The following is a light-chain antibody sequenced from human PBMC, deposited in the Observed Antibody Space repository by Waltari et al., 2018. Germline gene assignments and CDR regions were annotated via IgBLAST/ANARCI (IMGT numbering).Light chain of an antibody. CDR3: QQYNSYSQNT. CDR2: EAS. V-gene: IGKV1-5*03. CDR1: QSISNW. J-gene: IGKJ2*01. Sequence: DIHMTQSPSTLSASVGDRVTITCRASQSISNWLAWYQQIPGKAPKLLIYEASRLESGVPWRFSGSGSGTEFTLTISSLQPDDFATYYCQQYNSYSQNTFGQGTKLEI.